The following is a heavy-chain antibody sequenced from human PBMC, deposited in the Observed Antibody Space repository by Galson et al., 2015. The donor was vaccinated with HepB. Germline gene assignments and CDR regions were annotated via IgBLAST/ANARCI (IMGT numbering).Heavy chain of an antibody. CDR3: SRELIPASHWFDP. CDR2: VRTKSYGGTT. Sequence: SLRLSCATSGFTFGDSAMSWVRQAPGKGLEWVGFVRTKSYGGTTEYAASVKGRFTISRDDSKSIAYLQMNSLQSDDTAVYYCSRELIPASHWFDPWGQGTLVTVSS. J-gene: IGHJ5*02. CDR1: GFTFGDSA. V-gene: IGHV3-49*04. D-gene: IGHD2-15*01.